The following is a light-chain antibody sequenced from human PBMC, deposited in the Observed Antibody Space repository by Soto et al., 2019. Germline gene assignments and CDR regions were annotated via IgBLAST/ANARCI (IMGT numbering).Light chain of an antibody. CDR2: DVS. V-gene: IGLV2-14*01. J-gene: IGLJ1*01. Sequence: QSALPQPASGNGSPGQSITISCTGTSSDVGGYNYVSWYQQHPGKAPKLMIYDVSNRPSGVSNRFSGSKSGNTASLTISGLQAEDEADYYCSSYTSSSTEVFGTGTRSPS. CDR3: SSYTSSSTEV. CDR1: SSDVGGYNY.